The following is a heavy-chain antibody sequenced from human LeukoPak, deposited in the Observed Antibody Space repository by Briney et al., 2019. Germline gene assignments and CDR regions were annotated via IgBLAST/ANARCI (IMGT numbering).Heavy chain of an antibody. Sequence: GGSLRLSCAASGFCLSGYWMTWVRQAPGKGLEWVARLHADGVEQNYVDSVTGRFTMSRDNAKNSLDLQMNSLRVEDTAVYYCARGGYSFDYLGQGTLVVVST. CDR2: LHADGVEQ. V-gene: IGHV3-7*01. J-gene: IGHJ4*02. CDR3: ARGGYSFDY. CDR1: GFCLSGYW. D-gene: IGHD5-18*01.